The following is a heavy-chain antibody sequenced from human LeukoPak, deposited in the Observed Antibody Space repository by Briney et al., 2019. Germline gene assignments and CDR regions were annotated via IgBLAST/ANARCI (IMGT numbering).Heavy chain of an antibody. CDR1: GYTFTNHG. Sequence: ASVKVSCRASGYTFTNHGINWVRQAPGQGLEWMGWIIAYNGNTNYAQKVQGRVTMTADTSKSTAYMELRSLRSDDTAVYYCARVDGRYCSSTSCYAWDHWGQGTLVTVSS. D-gene: IGHD2-2*01. J-gene: IGHJ4*02. CDR3: ARVDGRYCSSTSCYAWDH. V-gene: IGHV1-18*01. CDR2: IIAYNGNT.